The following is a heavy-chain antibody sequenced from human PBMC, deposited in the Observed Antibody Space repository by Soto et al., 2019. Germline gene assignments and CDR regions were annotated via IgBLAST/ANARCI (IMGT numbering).Heavy chain of an antibody. D-gene: IGHD3-9*01. Sequence: GGSLRLSCAASGFTFSSYWMSWVRQAPGKGLEWVANIKQDGSEKYYVDSVKGRFTISRDNAKNSLYLQMNSLRTEDTAVYYCARPAAPDYDILTGYYSNWFDPWGQGTLVTVSS. V-gene: IGHV3-7*05. CDR3: ARPAAPDYDILTGYYSNWFDP. CDR1: GFTFSSYW. J-gene: IGHJ5*02. CDR2: IKQDGSEK.